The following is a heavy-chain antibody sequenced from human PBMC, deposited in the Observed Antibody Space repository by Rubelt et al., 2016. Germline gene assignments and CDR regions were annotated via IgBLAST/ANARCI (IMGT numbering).Heavy chain of an antibody. V-gene: IGHV4-59*12. D-gene: IGHD6-6*01. J-gene: IGHJ2*01. CDR1: GGSISTYY. Sequence: QVQLQESGPGLLKPSETLSLTCTVSGGSISTYYWSWIRQPPGKGLEWIGNIYYSGSTKYNPSLKSRVTMSVDTSKSQFSLKLSSVTAADTAVYYCAAAPRGKAYFDFWARGTLVTVSS. CDR2: IYYSGST. CDR3: AAAPRGKAYFDF.